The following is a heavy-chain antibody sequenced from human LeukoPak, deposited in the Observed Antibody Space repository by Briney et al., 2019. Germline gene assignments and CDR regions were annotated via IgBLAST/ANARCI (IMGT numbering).Heavy chain of an antibody. CDR1: GGTFISYT. J-gene: IGHJ5*02. V-gene: IGHV1-69*02. CDR2: IIPILGIA. Sequence: SVKVSCKASGGTFISYTISWVRQAPGQGLEWMGRIIPILGIANYAQKFQGRVTITADKSTSTAYMELSSLRSEDTAVYYCACSTYYDFWSGYYFYPWGQGTLVTVSS. CDR3: ACSTYYDFWSGYYFYP. D-gene: IGHD3-3*01.